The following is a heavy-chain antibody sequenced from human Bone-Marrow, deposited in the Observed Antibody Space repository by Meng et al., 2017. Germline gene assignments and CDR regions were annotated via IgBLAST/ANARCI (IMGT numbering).Heavy chain of an antibody. CDR1: GDSVTSNSAA. Sequence: SCAISGDSVTSNSAAWHWIRQSPSRGLEWLGRTYYRSKWYNDYAVSVKSQITINPDTSKNQFSLQLNSVTPEDTAVYYCAGAYSIGWYVLPFDYWGQGTLVTVSS. D-gene: IGHD6-19*01. V-gene: IGHV6-1*01. J-gene: IGHJ4*02. CDR3: AGAYSIGWYVLPFDY. CDR2: TYYRSKWYN.